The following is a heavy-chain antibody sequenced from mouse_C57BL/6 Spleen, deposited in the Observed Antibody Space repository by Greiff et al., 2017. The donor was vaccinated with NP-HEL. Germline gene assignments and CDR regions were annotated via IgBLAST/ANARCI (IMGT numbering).Heavy chain of an antibody. CDR3: AREYDYPYYAMDY. V-gene: IGHV5-17*01. CDR2: ISSGSSTI. Sequence: EVKLMESGGGLVKPGGSLKLSCAASGFTFSDYGMHWVRQAPEKGLEWVAYISSGSSTIYYADTVKGRFTISSDNAKNTLFLQMTSLRSEDTAMYYCAREYDYPYYAMDYWGQGTSVTVSS. CDR1: GFTFSDYG. D-gene: IGHD2-4*01. J-gene: IGHJ4*01.